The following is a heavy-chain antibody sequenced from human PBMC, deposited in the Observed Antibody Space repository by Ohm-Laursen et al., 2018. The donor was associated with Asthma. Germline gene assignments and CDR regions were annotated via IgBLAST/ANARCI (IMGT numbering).Heavy chain of an antibody. Sequence: SLRLSCAASGFTFSNYYMSWIRQAPGKGLEWVSYISTTSNTIYYADSVKGRFTISRDNAKSSLYLQMNNLRADDTALYYCAKVGTAARPDRYCGGDCYAFFDYWGQGTVVTVSS. D-gene: IGHD2-21*01. CDR2: ISTTSNTI. CDR1: GFTFSNYY. CDR3: AKVGTAARPDRYCGGDCYAFFDY. J-gene: IGHJ4*02. V-gene: IGHV3-11*01.